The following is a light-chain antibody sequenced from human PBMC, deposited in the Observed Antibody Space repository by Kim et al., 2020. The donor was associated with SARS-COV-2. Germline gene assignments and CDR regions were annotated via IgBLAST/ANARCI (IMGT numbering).Light chain of an antibody. J-gene: IGLJ1*01. Sequence: QSVLTQPASVSGSPGQSITISCTGTSSDFGGHNSVSWYQQYPGKAPQLVIYDVSNRPSGISNRFSGSKSGNTASLTISRLQAEDEADYYCSSYTGSSTVFGTGTKVTVL. V-gene: IGLV2-14*03. CDR2: DVS. CDR3: SSYTGSSTV. CDR1: SSDFGGHNS.